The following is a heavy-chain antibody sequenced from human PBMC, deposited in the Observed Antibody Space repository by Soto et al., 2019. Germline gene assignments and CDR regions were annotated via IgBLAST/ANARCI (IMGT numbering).Heavy chain of an antibody. CDR1: GYSFTSYW. J-gene: IGHJ4*02. D-gene: IGHD6-19*01. Sequence: GXSLKLSGKCSGYSFTSYWIGWVRQMPGKGLEWMGIIYPGDSDTRYSPSFQGQVAFSADKSISTAYLQWSGLKASDTAIYYCARRLSTGWFFDFWGQGTLVTVYS. CDR2: IYPGDSDT. V-gene: IGHV5-51*01. CDR3: ARRLSTGWFFDF.